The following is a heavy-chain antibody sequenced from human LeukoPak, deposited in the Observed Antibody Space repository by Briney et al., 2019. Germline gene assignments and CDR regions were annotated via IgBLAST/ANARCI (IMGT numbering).Heavy chain of an antibody. CDR3: ARGLTAYYFDY. Sequence: TGGSLRLSCAASGFTFSSYSMNWVRQAPGKGLEWVSYISSSSSTIYYADSVKGRFTISRDNAKNSLYLQMNSLRAEDTAVYYCARGLTAYYFDYWGQGTLVTVSS. V-gene: IGHV3-48*01. CDR2: ISSSSSTI. J-gene: IGHJ4*02. CDR1: GFTFSSYS.